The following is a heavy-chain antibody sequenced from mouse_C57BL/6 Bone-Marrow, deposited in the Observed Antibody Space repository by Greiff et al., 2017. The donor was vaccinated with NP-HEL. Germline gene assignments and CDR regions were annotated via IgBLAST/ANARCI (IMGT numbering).Heavy chain of an antibody. J-gene: IGHJ2*01. Sequence: EVKLVESGEGLVKPGGSLKLSCAASGFTFSSYAMSWVRQTPEKRLEWVAYISSGGDYIYYADTVKGRFTISRDNARNTLYLQMSSLKSEDTAMYYCTRDPGGYYFDYWGQGTTLTVSS. CDR1: GFTFSSYA. CDR2: ISSGGDYI. V-gene: IGHV5-9-1*02. CDR3: TRDPGGYYFDY.